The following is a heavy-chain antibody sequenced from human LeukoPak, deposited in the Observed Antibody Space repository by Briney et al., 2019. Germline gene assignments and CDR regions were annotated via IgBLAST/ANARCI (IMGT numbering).Heavy chain of an antibody. CDR3: ATDWMGIGYCSSTSCYPGETDY. CDR1: GFTFSSYG. CDR2: ISYDGSNK. D-gene: IGHD2-2*01. J-gene: IGHJ4*02. V-gene: IGHV3-30*03. Sequence: PGGSLRLSCAASGFTFSSYGMHRVRQAPGKGLEWVAVISYDGSNKYYADSVKGRFTISRDNAKNSLYLQMNSLRAEDTAVYYCATDWMGIGYCSSTSCYPGETDYWGQGTLVTVSS.